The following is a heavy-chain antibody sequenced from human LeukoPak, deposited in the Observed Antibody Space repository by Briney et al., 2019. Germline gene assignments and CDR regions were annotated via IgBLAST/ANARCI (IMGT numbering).Heavy chain of an antibody. CDR3: ARVVEQWLVNWFDP. CDR2: IKQDGSEK. V-gene: IGHV3-7*01. D-gene: IGHD6-19*01. CDR1: GFTFSSYW. J-gene: IGHJ5*02. Sequence: GGSLRLSCVASGFTFSSYWMSWVRQAPGKGLEWVANIKQDGSEKYYVDSVEGRFTISRDNAKNSLYLQMNSLRAEDTAVYYCARVVEQWLVNWFDPWGQGTLVTVSS.